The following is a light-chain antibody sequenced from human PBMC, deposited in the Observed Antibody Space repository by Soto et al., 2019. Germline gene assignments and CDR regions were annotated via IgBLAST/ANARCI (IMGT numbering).Light chain of an antibody. CDR2: VNS. CDR1: SSNIGAGYN. V-gene: IGLV1-40*01. CDR3: QSYDSSLSVV. Sequence: QPVLTQPPSVSGAPGQRVTISCTGSSSNIGAGYNVHWYQHLPGTAPKLLIYVNSNRPSGVPDRFSGSKSGTSASLAITGLQAEDEADYYCQSYDSSLSVVFGGGTKLTVL. J-gene: IGLJ2*01.